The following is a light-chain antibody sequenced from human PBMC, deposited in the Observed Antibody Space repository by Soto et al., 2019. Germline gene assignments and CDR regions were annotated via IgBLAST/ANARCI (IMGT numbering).Light chain of an antibody. V-gene: IGLV1-40*01. CDR1: SSNIGAGYD. J-gene: IGLJ3*02. CDR2: GNS. Sequence: QSVLTQPPSVSEAPGQRVTISCTGSSSNIGAGYDVHWYQQLPGTAPKLLIYGNSNRPSGVPDRFSGSKSGTSASLAITGLQADDEADYYCQSYDSSLSGVFGGGTKLTVL. CDR3: QSYDSSLSGV.